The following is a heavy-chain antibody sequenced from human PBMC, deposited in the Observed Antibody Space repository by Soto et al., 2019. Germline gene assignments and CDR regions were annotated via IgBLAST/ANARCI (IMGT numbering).Heavy chain of an antibody. Sequence: QVQLVQSGAEVKKPGASVKVSCKASGYTFTSSGMSWVRQAPGQGLEWMGWISAHTGSSEYAQRFQGRVTMTTDRSTSTDYMELSSLTSDAPAVYYCPRAFFYPGSHSRGYSFDAFDFWGPGTLVTVSS. CDR3: PRAFFYPGSHSRGYSFDAFDF. CDR2: ISAHTGSS. CDR1: GYTFTSSG. J-gene: IGHJ3*01. D-gene: IGHD3-22*01. V-gene: IGHV1-18*01.